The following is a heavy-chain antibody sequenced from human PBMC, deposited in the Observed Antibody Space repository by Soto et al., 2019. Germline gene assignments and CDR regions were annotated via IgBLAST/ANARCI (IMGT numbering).Heavy chain of an antibody. CDR3: AREVQVHTPAFVY. Sequence: VHLVQSGAEMKKPGSSVKVSCQSSGGTFNTYAMNWVRQAPGQGPEWMGDISPMFGAANYAPKFQGRVTITADESTGTSYMQLSSLTSEDTALYFCAREVQVHTPAFVYWGQGTLVTVSS. J-gene: IGHJ4*02. D-gene: IGHD3-10*01. CDR1: GGTFNTYA. CDR2: ISPMFGAA. V-gene: IGHV1-69*19.